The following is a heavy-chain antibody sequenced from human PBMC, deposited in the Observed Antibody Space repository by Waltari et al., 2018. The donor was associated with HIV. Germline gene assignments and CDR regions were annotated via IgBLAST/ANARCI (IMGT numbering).Heavy chain of an antibody. V-gene: IGHV4-34*01. Sequence: QVQLQQWGAGLLKPSETLSLTCAVYGGSFSGYYWSWIRQPPGKGLEWIGEINPSGRTNYNPSLKSRVTMSVDTSKKQFSLKLGSGTAASTAVYYCAREHDYGDHPHYEMDGWGQGTTVTVSS. CDR3: AREHDYGDHPHYEMDG. J-gene: IGHJ6*02. CDR1: GGSFSGYY. D-gene: IGHD4-17*01. CDR2: INPSGRT.